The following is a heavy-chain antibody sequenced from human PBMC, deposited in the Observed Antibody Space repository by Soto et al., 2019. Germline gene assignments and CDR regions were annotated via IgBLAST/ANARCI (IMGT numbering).Heavy chain of an antibody. D-gene: IGHD6-19*01. J-gene: IGHJ4*02. CDR2: ISAYNGNT. CDR3: ARIVIRYSSPKDFDY. Sequence: ASVKVSCKASGYTFTSYGISWVRQAPGQGLEWMGWISAYNGNTNYAQKLQGRVTMTTDTSTSTAYMELRSLRSDDTAVYYCARIVIRYSSPKDFDYWGQGTLVTVSS. CDR1: GYTFTSYG. V-gene: IGHV1-18*01.